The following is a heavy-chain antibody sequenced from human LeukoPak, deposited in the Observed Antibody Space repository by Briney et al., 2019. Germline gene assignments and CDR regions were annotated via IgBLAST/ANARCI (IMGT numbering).Heavy chain of an antibody. CDR3: ARGDCSSTSCYEGGVWFDP. Sequence: ASVKVSCKASGYTFTSYGISWVRQAPGQGLEWMGWISAYNGNTNYAQKLQGRVTMTTDTSTSTAYMELRSLRSDDTAVYYCARGDCSSTSCYEGGVWFDPWGQGTLVTVSS. D-gene: IGHD2-2*01. CDR2: ISAYNGNT. CDR1: GYTFTSYG. V-gene: IGHV1-18*01. J-gene: IGHJ5*02.